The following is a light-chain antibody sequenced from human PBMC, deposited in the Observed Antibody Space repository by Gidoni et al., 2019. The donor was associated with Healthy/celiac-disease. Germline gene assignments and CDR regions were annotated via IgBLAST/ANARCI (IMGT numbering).Light chain of an antibody. CDR1: SLRSYY. J-gene: IGLJ2*01. CDR3: NSRVSSGYHVV. Sequence: SAELTQDPAVSVALGQTVRITCKGDSLRSYYASWYQQKPGQAPVLVIIGKNHRPSGIPDRFSGSRSGHTASLPLSGAQAEDEADYYCNSRVSSGYHVVFGAGTTLTVL. CDR2: GKN. V-gene: IGLV3-19*01.